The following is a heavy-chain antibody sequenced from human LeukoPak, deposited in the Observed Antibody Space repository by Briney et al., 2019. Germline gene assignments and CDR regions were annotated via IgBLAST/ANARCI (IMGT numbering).Heavy chain of an antibody. V-gene: IGHV4-59*01. CDR3: AMGGYDSSGYFDY. CDR1: GGSISSYY. D-gene: IGHD3-22*01. J-gene: IGHJ4*02. CDR2: IYYSGST. Sequence: SETLSLTCTVSGGSISSYYWSWIRQPPGKGLEWIGYIYYSGSTNYNPSLKSRVTISVDTSKNQFSLKLSSVTAADTAVYYCAMGGYDSSGYFDYWGQGTLVTVSS.